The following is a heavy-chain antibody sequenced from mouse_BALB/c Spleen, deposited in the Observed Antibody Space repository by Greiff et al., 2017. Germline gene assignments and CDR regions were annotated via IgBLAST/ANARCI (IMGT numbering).Heavy chain of an antibody. D-gene: IGHD1-1*01. Sequence: VHLLESGPGLVAPSQSLSITCTVSGFSLTDYGVSWIRQPPGKGLEWLGVIWGGGSTYYNSALKSRLSISKDNSKSQVFLKMNSLQTDDTAMYYCAKRFGYYGSSYAYWGQGTLVTVSA. CDR3: AKRFGYYGSSYAY. CDR1: GFSLTDYG. V-gene: IGHV2-6-5*01. J-gene: IGHJ3*01. CDR2: IWGGGST.